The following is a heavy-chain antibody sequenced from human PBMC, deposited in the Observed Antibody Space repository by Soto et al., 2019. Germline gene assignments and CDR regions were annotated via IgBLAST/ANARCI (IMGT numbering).Heavy chain of an antibody. Sequence: QVQLLQSGAEVKKPGSSVRVSCEASGGTFRTYAISWVRQAPGQGLEWMGEIIPIFGKVNYAQKFQGRVTTTADXPXTXVXXGLRSLTSEDTAVYYCAKGAVAGTPTSYYYSGMDVWGQGTTVTVS. CDR1: GGTFRTYA. CDR2: IIPIFGKV. V-gene: IGHV1-69*12. J-gene: IGHJ6*02. CDR3: AKGAVAGTPTSYYYSGMDV. D-gene: IGHD6-19*01.